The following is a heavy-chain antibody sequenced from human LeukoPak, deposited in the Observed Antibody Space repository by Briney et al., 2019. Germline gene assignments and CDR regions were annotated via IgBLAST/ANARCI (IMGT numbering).Heavy chain of an antibody. V-gene: IGHV1-8*01. D-gene: IGHD3-22*01. CDR3: ARNYYDSSGYYSE. J-gene: IGHJ4*02. CDR2: MNPNSGNT. CDR1: GYTFTSYD. Sequence: GTSVKVSCKASGYTFTSYDINWVRQATGQGLEWMGWMNPNSGNTGYALKFQGRVTMTRNTSISTAYMELSSLRSEDTAVYYCARNYYDSSGYYSEWGQGTLVTVSS.